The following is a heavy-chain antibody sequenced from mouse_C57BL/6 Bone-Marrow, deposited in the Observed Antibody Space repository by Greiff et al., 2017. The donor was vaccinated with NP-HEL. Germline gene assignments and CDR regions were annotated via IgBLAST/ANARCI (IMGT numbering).Heavy chain of an antibody. Sequence: QVQLQQPGAELVKPGASVKLSCKASGYTFTSYWMQWVKQRPGPGLEWIGEIDPSDSYTNYNQKFKGKATLTVDTSSSTAYMQLSSLTSEDSAVYYCARIYSNYVGYWGQGTTLTVSS. V-gene: IGHV1-50*01. CDR1: GYTFTSYW. J-gene: IGHJ2*01. CDR3: ARIYSNYVGY. CDR2: IDPSDSYT. D-gene: IGHD2-5*01.